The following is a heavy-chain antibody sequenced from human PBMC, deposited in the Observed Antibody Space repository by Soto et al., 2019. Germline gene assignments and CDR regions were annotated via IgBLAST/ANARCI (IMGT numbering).Heavy chain of an antibody. D-gene: IGHD3-10*01. CDR2: ISGSGGST. CDR3: AKVAVRGVTLTWFAS. CDR1: GFSFNNYA. Sequence: GALRISCAASGFSFNNYAMNWVRQAPGKGLEWVSAISGSGGSTYYADSVKGRFTISRDNSKNTLFLQMNSLGAGDTAVYYCAKVAVRGVTLTWFASWGQGTLVPVSS. V-gene: IGHV3-23*01. J-gene: IGHJ5*01.